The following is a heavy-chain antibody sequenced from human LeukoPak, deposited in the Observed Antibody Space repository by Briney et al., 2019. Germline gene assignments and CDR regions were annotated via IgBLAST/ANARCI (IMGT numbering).Heavy chain of an antibody. CDR1: GFTFSSYW. Sequence: GGSLRLSCAASGFTFSSYWMHWIRQAPGKGLVWVSRIHSDGIGTSYADSVRGRFTISRDNAKNTVYLQMNSLRAEDTAVYYCATDQGSFDDCGQGTLVTVSS. J-gene: IGHJ4*02. V-gene: IGHV3-74*01. CDR2: IHSDGIGT. CDR3: ATDQGSFDD.